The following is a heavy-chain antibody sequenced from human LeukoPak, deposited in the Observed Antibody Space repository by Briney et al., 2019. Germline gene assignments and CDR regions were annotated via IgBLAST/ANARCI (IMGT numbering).Heavy chain of an antibody. V-gene: IGHV4-38-2*01. CDR1: GYSISSGYY. CDR2: IYHSGST. CDR3: ARQGTRSTFIEWELPGDWFDP. J-gene: IGHJ5*02. Sequence: SETLSLTCAVSGYSISSGYYWGWIRQPPGKGLEWIGSIYHSGSTYYNPSLKSRVTISVDTSKNQFSVKLRSVTAADTAVYYCARQGTRSTFIEWELPGDWFDPWGQGTLVTVSS. D-gene: IGHD1-26*01.